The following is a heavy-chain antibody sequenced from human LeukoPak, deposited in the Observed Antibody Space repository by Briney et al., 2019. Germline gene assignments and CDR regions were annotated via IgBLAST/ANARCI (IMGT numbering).Heavy chain of an antibody. CDR2: IYTSGST. Sequence: PSETLSLTCTVSGGSISSYYWSWIRQPAGKGLEWIGRIYTSGSTNYNPSLKSRVTMSVDTSKNQFSLKLSSVPAADTAVYYCARDSVLLWFGELLLTNWFDPWGQGTLVTVSS. J-gene: IGHJ5*02. CDR3: ARDSVLLWFGELLLTNWFDP. CDR1: GGSISSYY. V-gene: IGHV4-4*07. D-gene: IGHD3-10*01.